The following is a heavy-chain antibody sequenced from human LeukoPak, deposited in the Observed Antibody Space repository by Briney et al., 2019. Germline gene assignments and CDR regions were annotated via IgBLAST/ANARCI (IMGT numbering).Heavy chain of an antibody. Sequence: GGSLRLSCAASGFTFDDYAMHWVRQAPGKGLEWVSGISWNSGSIGYADSVKGRFTISRDNAKNSLYLQMNSLRAEDTALYYCAKGYSSGWYYFDYWGQGTLVTVSS. J-gene: IGHJ4*02. V-gene: IGHV3-9*01. CDR2: ISWNSGSI. CDR3: AKGYSSGWYYFDY. D-gene: IGHD6-19*01. CDR1: GFTFDDYA.